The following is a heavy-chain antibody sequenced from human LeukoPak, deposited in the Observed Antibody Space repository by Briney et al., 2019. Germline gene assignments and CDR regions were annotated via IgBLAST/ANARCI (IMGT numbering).Heavy chain of an antibody. CDR3: ARGRNYYGSGPYYFDY. V-gene: IGHV3-21*01. Sequence: GGSLRLSCAASGFTFSSYSMNWVRQAPGKGLEWVSSISSSSSYIYYADSVKGRFTLSRDNAKNSLYLQMNSLRAEDTAVYYCARGRNYYGSGPYYFDYWGQGTLVTVSS. CDR1: GFTFSSYS. J-gene: IGHJ4*02. CDR2: ISSSSSYI. D-gene: IGHD3-10*01.